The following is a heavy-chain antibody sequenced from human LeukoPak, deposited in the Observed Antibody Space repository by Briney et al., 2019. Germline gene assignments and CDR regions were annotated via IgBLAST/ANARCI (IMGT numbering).Heavy chain of an antibody. CDR1: GGSISSYY. Sequence: SETLSLTCTVSGGSISSYYWSWIRQPPGKGLEWIGYIYYSGSTNYNPSLKSRVTISVDTSKNQFSLKLSSVTAADTAVYYCARIEMATISRHFDYWGQGTLVTVSS. CDR2: IYYSGST. J-gene: IGHJ4*02. D-gene: IGHD5-24*01. V-gene: IGHV4-59*01. CDR3: ARIEMATISRHFDY.